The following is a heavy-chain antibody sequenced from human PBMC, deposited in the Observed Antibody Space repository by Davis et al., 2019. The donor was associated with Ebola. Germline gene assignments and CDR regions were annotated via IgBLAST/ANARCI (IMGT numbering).Heavy chain of an antibody. CDR3: ARGIFGVVITPYYYYYMDV. CDR1: GFTFSSYG. Sequence: GESLKISCAASGFTFSSYGMHWVRQAPGKGLERVAVISYDGSNKYYADSVKGRFTISRDNSKNTLYLQMNSLRAEDTAVYYCARGIFGVVITPYYYYYMDVWGKGTTVTVSS. V-gene: IGHV3-30*03. J-gene: IGHJ6*03. D-gene: IGHD3-3*01. CDR2: ISYDGSNK.